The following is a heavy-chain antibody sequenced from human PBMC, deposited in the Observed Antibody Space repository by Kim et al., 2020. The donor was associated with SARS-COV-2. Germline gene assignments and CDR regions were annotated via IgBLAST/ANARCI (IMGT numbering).Heavy chain of an antibody. CDR1: GGSISSSSYY. CDR3: ARWRGRWLQSFGGDAFDI. Sequence: SETLSLTCTVSGGSISSSSYYWGWIRQPPGKGLEWIGSIYYSGSTYYNPSLKSRVTISVDTSKNQFSLKLSSVTAADTAVYYCARWRGRWLQSFGGDAFDIWGQGTMVTVSS. CDR2: IYYSGST. J-gene: IGHJ3*02. V-gene: IGHV4-39*01. D-gene: IGHD5-12*01.